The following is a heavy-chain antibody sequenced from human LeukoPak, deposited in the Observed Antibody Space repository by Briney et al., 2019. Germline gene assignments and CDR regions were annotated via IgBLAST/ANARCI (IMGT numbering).Heavy chain of an antibody. CDR3: AKDSARYCSGGSCYGFDY. CDR2: ISYDGSNK. Sequence: PGGSLRLSCAASGFTVRDGYMSWVRQAPGKGLEWVAVISYDGSNKYYADSVKGRFTISRDNSKNTLYLQMNSLRAEDTAVYYCAKDSARYCSGGSCYGFDYWGQGTLVTVSS. D-gene: IGHD2-15*01. J-gene: IGHJ4*02. CDR1: GFTVRDGY. V-gene: IGHV3-30*18.